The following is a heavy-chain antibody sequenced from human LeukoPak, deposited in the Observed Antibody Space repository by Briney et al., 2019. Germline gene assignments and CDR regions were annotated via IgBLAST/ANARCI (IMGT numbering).Heavy chain of an antibody. CDR2: IKQDGSEK. D-gene: IGHD3-22*01. Sequence: GGSLRLSCAASGFTFSDYYMSWIRQAPGKGLEWVANIKQDGSEKYYVDSVKGRFTISRDNAKNSLYLQMNSLRAEDTAVYYCARDRSFYSSGQNDYWGQGTLVTVSS. V-gene: IGHV3-7*01. CDR3: ARDRSFYSSGQNDY. CDR1: GFTFSDYY. J-gene: IGHJ4*02.